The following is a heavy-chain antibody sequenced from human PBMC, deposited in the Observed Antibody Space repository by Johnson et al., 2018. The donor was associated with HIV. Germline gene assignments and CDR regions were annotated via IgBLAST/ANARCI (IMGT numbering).Heavy chain of an antibody. CDR3: ARAGAASGRPDAFDI. Sequence: VQLLESGGGLVQPGGSLRLSCAASGFTFSSYWMSWVRQAPGKGLEWVANIKQDGSNKYYADSVKGRFTISRDNSKNTLYLQMNSLRAEDTAVYYCARAGAASGRPDAFDIWGQGTMVTVSS. J-gene: IGHJ3*02. V-gene: IGHV3-7*01. CDR1: GFTFSSYW. CDR2: IKQDGSNK. D-gene: IGHD6-13*01.